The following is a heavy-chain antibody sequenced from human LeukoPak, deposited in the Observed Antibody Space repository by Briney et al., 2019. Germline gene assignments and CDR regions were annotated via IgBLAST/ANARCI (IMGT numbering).Heavy chain of an antibody. CDR1: GFNFFTYG. CDR3: ALVGRGFGALDY. Sequence: PGGSLRFSCAASGFNFFTYGMHWVRQAPGQGLEWVAVISYDGSNKYYADSVKGRFTISRDNSKGTLSLQMNSMRAEDTAVYDCALVGRGFGALDYWGQGTLVTVSS. V-gene: IGHV3-33*01. J-gene: IGHJ4*02. CDR2: ISYDGSNK. D-gene: IGHD3-10*01.